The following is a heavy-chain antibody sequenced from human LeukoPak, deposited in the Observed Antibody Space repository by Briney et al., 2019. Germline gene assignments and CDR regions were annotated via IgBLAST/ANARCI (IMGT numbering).Heavy chain of an antibody. D-gene: IGHD3-3*01. Sequence: ASVKVSCKASGYTFTSYGISWVRQAPGQGLEWMGWISAYNGNTNYAQKLQGRVTMTTDTSTSTAYMELRSLRSDDTAVCYCARANIPSYYDFWSGYQKPYYFDYWGQGTLVTVSS. J-gene: IGHJ4*02. CDR1: GYTFTSYG. CDR3: ARANIPSYYDFWSGYQKPYYFDY. CDR2: ISAYNGNT. V-gene: IGHV1-18*01.